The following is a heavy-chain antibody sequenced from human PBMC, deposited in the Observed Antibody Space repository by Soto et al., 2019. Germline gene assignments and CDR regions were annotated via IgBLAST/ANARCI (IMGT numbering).Heavy chain of an antibody. J-gene: IGHJ5*02. CDR3: LSCGGSCYYEEDNWFDP. D-gene: IGHD2-15*01. CDR2: IIPILGIA. V-gene: IGHV1-69*02. Sequence: ASVKVSCKASGGTFSSYTISWVRQAPGQGLEWMGRIIPILGIANYAQKFQGRVTITADKSTSTAYMELSSLRSEDTAVYYCLSCGGSCYYEEDNWFDPWGQGTLVTVSS. CDR1: GGTFSSYT.